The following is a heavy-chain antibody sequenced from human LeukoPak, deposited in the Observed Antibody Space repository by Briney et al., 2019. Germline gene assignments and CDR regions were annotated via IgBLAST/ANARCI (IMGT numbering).Heavy chain of an antibody. D-gene: IGHD3-22*01. J-gene: IGHJ4*02. CDR2: ISGSGGST. CDR3: AKTYYYDSSGYYIGYFDY. V-gene: IGHV3-23*01. Sequence: GGSLRLSCAASGFTFSSYAMSWVRQAPGKGLEWVSAISGSGGSTYYADSVKGRFTISRDNSKNTLYLQMNSLRAEDTAVYYCAKTYYYDSSGYYIGYFDYWGQGTLVTVSS. CDR1: GFTFSSYA.